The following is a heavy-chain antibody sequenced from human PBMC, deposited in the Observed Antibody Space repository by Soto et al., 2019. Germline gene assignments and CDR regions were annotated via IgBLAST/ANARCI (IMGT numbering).Heavy chain of an antibody. J-gene: IGHJ6*01. V-gene: IGHV5-51*01. CDR2: IYPGDSDT. CDR1: GYSFTSYW. D-gene: IGHD1-26*01. Sequence: GESLKISCKGSGYSFTSYWIGWGRQMPGKGLEWMGIIYPGDSDTRYSPSFQGQVTISADKSISTAYLQWSSLKASDTAMYYCARQQWDPEGYYYYYYGLHVWGQGTTVTVSS. CDR3: ARQQWDPEGYYYYYYGLHV.